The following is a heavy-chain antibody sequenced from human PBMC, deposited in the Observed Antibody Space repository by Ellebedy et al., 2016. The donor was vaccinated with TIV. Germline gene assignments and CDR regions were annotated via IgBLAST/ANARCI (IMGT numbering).Heavy chain of an antibody. Sequence: PGGSLRLSCTVSGFTFSSYPIHWVRLAPGKGLEWVTLISYDGTTKYNAESVKGRFTISRDNSKNTVYLQMNSLRAEDTALYYCATSAVGHSHGYYFDYWGQGTLVTVSA. V-gene: IGHV3-30-3*01. CDR2: ISYDGTTK. CDR3: ATSAVGHSHGYYFDY. J-gene: IGHJ4*02. CDR1: GFTFSSYP. D-gene: IGHD3-22*01.